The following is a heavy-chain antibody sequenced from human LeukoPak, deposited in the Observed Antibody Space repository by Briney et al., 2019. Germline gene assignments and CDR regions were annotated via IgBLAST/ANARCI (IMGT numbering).Heavy chain of an antibody. CDR2: ISGSGSIT. V-gene: IGHV3-23*01. Sequence: GGSLRLSCVGSGFTFSDAWMSWVRQAPGKGLEWVSLISGSGSITYYADSVKGRFTISRDNSKNTVYLQMNSLRAEDTAVYYCAKKRIAAAGKTDFDYWGQGTLVTVSS. CDR3: AKKRIAAAGKTDFDY. D-gene: IGHD6-13*01. CDR1: GFTFSDAW. J-gene: IGHJ4*02.